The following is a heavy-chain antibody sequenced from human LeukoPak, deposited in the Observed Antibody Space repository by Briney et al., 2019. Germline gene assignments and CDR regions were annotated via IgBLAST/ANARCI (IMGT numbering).Heavy chain of an antibody. CDR1: GFTLSSYV. Sequence: PGGSLRLSCAASGFTLSSYVMHWVRQAPGKGLEWVAVISYDGSNKYYADSVKGRFTISRDNSKNTLYLQMNSLRAEDTAVYYCARDNGYSGYHVPDYWGQGTLVTVSS. V-gene: IGHV3-30*03. CDR2: ISYDGSNK. CDR3: ARDNGYSGYHVPDY. J-gene: IGHJ4*02. D-gene: IGHD5-12*01.